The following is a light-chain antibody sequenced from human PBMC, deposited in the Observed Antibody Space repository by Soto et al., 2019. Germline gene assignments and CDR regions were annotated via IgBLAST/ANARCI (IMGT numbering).Light chain of an antibody. CDR1: QFIGNY. CDR2: AAS. Sequence: DIQMTQSPSSLSASIGDGVTITCRASQFIGNYLNWYQQKPGKAPKLLVYAASSLQSGVPSRFNGSESGTDFSLTITSLQPEDSATYYCQQSYNTPLTFGPGT. J-gene: IGKJ3*01. V-gene: IGKV1-39*01. CDR3: QQSYNTPLT.